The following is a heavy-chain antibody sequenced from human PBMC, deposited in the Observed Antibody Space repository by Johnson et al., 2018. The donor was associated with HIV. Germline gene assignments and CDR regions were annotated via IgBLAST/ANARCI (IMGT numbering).Heavy chain of an antibody. CDR3: ARGGWVFDAFDI. CDR1: GFTFDDYT. J-gene: IGHJ3*02. V-gene: IGHV3-43*01. CDR2: IRWDGGST. D-gene: IGHD6-13*01. Sequence: VQLVESGGVVVQPGGSLRLSCAASGFTFDDYTMHWVRHAPGKGLEWVSLIRWDGGSTGYADSVKGRFTISRDNSKNTLYLQMNSLRAEDTAVYYCARGGWVFDAFDIWGQGTMVTVSS.